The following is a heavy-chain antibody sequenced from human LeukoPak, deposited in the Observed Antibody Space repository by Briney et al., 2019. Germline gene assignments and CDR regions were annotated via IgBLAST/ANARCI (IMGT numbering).Heavy chain of an antibody. V-gene: IGHV1-69*05. CDR1: GGTFSSYA. CDR2: IIPIFGTA. CDR3: ARSTGETNDY. Sequence: VAXXKVSCKASGGTFSSYAISWVRQAPGQGLEWMGRIIPIFGTANYAQKFKGRVTITTDESTSTAYMELSSLRSEDTAVYYCARSTGETNDYWGQGTLVTVSS. J-gene: IGHJ4*02. D-gene: IGHD2-2*01.